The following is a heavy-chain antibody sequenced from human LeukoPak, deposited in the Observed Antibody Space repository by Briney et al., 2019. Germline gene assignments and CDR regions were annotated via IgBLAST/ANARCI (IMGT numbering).Heavy chain of an antibody. V-gene: IGHV4-59*01. CDR3: ARQGRMATRGELDY. CDR2: IYYSGTT. D-gene: IGHD5-24*01. CDR1: GGSISPYY. J-gene: IGHJ4*02. Sequence: KTSETLSLTCTVSGGSISPYYWSWIRQPPGKGLEWIGWIYYSGTTAYNPSLRSRVTISVDTSKNQFSLKLSSVTAADTAVYYCARQGRMATRGELDYWGQGTLVTVSS.